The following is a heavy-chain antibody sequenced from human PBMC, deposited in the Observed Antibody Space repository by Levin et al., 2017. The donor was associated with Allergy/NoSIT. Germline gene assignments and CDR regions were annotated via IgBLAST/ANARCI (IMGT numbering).Heavy chain of an antibody. D-gene: IGHD5-18*01. CDR2: ISSSSSTI. Sequence: GESLKISCAASGFTFSSYSMNWVRQAPGKGLEWVSYISSSSSTIYYADSVKGRFTISRDNAKNSLYLQMNSLRAEDTAVYYCARDRIRYRYSYGLDYWGQGTLVTVSS. CDR1: GFTFSSYS. V-gene: IGHV3-48*01. J-gene: IGHJ4*02. CDR3: ARDRIRYRYSYGLDY.